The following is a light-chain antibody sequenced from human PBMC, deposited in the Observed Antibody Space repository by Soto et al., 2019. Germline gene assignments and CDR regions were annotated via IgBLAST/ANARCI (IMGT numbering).Light chain of an antibody. CDR1: QNIYTW. V-gene: IGKV1-5*03. CDR2: KAS. CDR3: QQYNRYSWT. J-gene: IGKJ1*01. Sequence: DYHVTQSPSTLSASVGDRVTITCRASQNIYTWLAWYQQKPGLAPKLLIHKASTLETGVPSRFSGSGSGTEFTLNISRLQPDDFATYYCQQYNRYSWTFGQGTKVDIK.